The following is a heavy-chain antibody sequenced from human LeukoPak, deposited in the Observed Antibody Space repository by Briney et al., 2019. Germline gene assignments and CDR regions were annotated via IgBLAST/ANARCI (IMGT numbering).Heavy chain of an antibody. D-gene: IGHD6-13*01. V-gene: IGHV3-48*03. CDR3: ARFIAEIDY. J-gene: IGHJ4*02. CDR1: GFTFSSYE. Sequence: GGSLRLSCAASGFTFSSYEMNWVRQAPGKGLEWVSYISSSGSTIYYADSVKGRFTISRDNAKNSLYLQMNSLRAEDTAVYYCARFIAEIDYWGQGTLVTVSS. CDR2: ISSSGSTI.